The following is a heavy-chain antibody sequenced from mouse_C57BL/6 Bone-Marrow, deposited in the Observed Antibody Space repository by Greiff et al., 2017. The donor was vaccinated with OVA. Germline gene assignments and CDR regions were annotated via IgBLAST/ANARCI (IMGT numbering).Heavy chain of an antibody. CDR3: ARWNY. CDR1: GFTFSDAW. Sequence: VQGVESGGGLVQPGGSMKLSCAASGFTFSDAWMDWVKQRPGQGLEWIGRLYPGDGDTNYNGKFKGKATLTADKSSSTAYMQLSSLTSEDSAVYFCARWNYWGQGTTLTVSS. CDR2: LYPGDGDT. J-gene: IGHJ2*01. V-gene: IGHV1-82*01.